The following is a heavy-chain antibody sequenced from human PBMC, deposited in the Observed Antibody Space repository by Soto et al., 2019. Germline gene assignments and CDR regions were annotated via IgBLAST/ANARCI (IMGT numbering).Heavy chain of an antibody. J-gene: IGHJ4*02. CDR1: GFTFIDHA. Sequence: EVQLLESGGGLVQPGGSLRLSCTASGFTFIDHAMTWFRQAPGKGLEWVSGISGGGSGAYYADSVKGRFTVSRANSKNTLFLQMDILRAEDTAVYYCAIDLWWYTHWGQGTLVTVS. CDR2: ISGGGSGA. D-gene: IGHD2-15*01. V-gene: IGHV3-23*01. CDR3: AIDLWWYTH.